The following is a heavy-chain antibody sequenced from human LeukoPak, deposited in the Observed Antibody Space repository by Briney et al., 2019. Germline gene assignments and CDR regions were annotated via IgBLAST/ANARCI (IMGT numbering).Heavy chain of an antibody. CDR1: GYTFTGYY. CDR2: INPNSGGT. CDR3: ARDPIVGATTAFDI. Sequence: GASVKVSCKASGYTFTGYYMHWVRQAPGQGLEWMGWINPNSGGTNYAQKFQGRVTMTRDTSISTAYIELSRLRSDDTAVYYCARDPIVGATTAFDIWGQGTMVTVSS. D-gene: IGHD1-26*01. J-gene: IGHJ3*02. V-gene: IGHV1-2*02.